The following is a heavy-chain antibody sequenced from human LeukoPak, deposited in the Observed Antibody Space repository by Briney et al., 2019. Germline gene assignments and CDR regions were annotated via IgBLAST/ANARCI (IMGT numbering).Heavy chain of an antibody. CDR1: GFTFSSYA. J-gene: IGHJ4*02. V-gene: IGHV3-23*01. CDR3: AILPGYSSSWYEVDY. CDR2: VSGSGGST. Sequence: GGSLRLSCAASGFTFSSYAMSWVRQAPGKGLEWVSGVSGSGGSTYYADSVKGRFTISRDNSKNTLYLQMNSPRAEDTAVYYCAILPGYSSSWYEVDYWGQGTLVTVSS. D-gene: IGHD6-13*01.